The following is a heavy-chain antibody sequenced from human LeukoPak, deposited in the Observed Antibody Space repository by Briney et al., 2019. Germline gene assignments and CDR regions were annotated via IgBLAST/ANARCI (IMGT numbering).Heavy chain of an antibody. Sequence: SETLSLTCAVYGGSFSGYYWSWIRQPPGKGLEWIGEINHSGSTNYNPSLKSRVTISIDTSKNQFSLRLTSVTVADTAVYYCASPFYCSGGSCYSGDSWGQGTLVTVSS. J-gene: IGHJ4*02. CDR3: ASPFYCSGGSCYSGDS. V-gene: IGHV4-34*01. CDR1: GGSFSGYY. CDR2: INHSGST. D-gene: IGHD2-15*01.